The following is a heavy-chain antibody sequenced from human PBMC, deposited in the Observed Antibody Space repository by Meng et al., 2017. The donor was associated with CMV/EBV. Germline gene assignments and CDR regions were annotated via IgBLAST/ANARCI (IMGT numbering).Heavy chain of an antibody. Sequence: ASVKVPCKASGYTFTGYYMHWVRQAPGQGLEWMGWINPNSGGTNYAQKFQGRVTMTRDTSISTAYMELSRLRSDDTAVYYCARVPASGYDFWSGYYHFDYWGQGTLVTVSS. CDR1: GYTFTGYY. D-gene: IGHD3-3*01. V-gene: IGHV1-2*02. CDR3: ARVPASGYDFWSGYYHFDY. CDR2: INPNSGGT. J-gene: IGHJ4*02.